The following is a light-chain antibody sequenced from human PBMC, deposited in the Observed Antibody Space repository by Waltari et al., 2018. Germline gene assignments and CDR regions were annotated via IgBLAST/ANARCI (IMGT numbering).Light chain of an antibody. CDR2: RDS. CDR1: NIGSKN. Sequence: SYELTQPLSVSVALGQTARITCGGNNIGSKNVHWYQQKPGQAPVRVLYRDSNRPAGIPERFSGSNSGNTATLTISRAQAGDEADYYCQVWDSSTEVFGGGTKLTVL. CDR3: QVWDSSTEV. J-gene: IGLJ3*02. V-gene: IGLV3-9*01.